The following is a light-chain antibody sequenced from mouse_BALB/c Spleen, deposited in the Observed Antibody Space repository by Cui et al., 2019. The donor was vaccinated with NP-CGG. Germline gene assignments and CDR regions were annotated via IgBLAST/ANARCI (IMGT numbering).Light chain of an antibody. V-gene: IGLV1*01. CDR3: ALWYSNHWV. CDR1: TGAVTTGNY. Sequence: QAVVTQESALTTSPGETVTLTCRSSTGAVTTGNYANWVQEKPDHLFTGLIGGTNNRPPGVPARFSGSLIGDKAALTITGAQTEEEAMYFCALWYSNHWVFGGGTKLTVL. J-gene: IGLJ1*01. CDR2: GTN.